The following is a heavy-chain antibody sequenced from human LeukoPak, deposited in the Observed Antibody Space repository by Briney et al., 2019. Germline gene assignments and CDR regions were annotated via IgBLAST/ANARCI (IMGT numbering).Heavy chain of an antibody. CDR1: GFNFDDYG. V-gene: IGHV3-20*04. D-gene: IGHD6-13*01. CDR3: AKDQSGQQLAFDY. CDR2: INWNGGRT. J-gene: IGHJ4*02. Sequence: GGSLRLSCVASGFNFDDYGISWVRQAPGKGLEWVSGINWNGGRTGYADSVKGRFTISRDSAETSLYLQMNSLRAEDTAVYYCAKDQSGQQLAFDYWGQGTLVTVSS.